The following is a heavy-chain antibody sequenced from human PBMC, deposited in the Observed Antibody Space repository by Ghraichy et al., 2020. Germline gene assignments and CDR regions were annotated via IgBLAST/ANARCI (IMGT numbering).Heavy chain of an antibody. CDR3: AKEGDSSGDYSFRGDFYGMDV. V-gene: IGHV3-30*18. CDR1: GFTFSRYG. CDR2: ISYDGSNK. D-gene: IGHD3-22*01. J-gene: IGHJ6*04. Sequence: GGSLRLSCAASGFTFSRYGMHWVRQAPGKGLEWMAVISYDGSNKYYADSVKGRFTISRDNSNHTLYLQMNSLRAEDTAVCYCAKEGDSSGDYSFRGDFYGMDVWGKGTTVTVSS.